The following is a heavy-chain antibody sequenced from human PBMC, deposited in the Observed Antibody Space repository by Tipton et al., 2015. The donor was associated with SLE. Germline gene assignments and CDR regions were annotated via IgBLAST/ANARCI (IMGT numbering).Heavy chain of an antibody. V-gene: IGHV4-59*12. Sequence: TLSLTCTVSGGSISSYYWSWIRQPPGKGLEWIGDASYSGRPNFNPSLKSRVTVSVDTSKDQISLKMSSVTAADTAVYYCARDTLGGLDYWGQGTLVTVSS. D-gene: IGHD7-27*01. CDR1: GGSISSYY. CDR3: ARDTLGGLDY. CDR2: ASYSGRP. J-gene: IGHJ4*02.